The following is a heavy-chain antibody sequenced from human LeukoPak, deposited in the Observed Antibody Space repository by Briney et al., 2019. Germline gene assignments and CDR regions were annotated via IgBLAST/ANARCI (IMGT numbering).Heavy chain of an antibody. CDR1: GYTLSDYY. D-gene: IGHD3-22*01. CDR3: AREDYYDSSGYYKNKEYFQH. V-gene: IGHV1-2*02. J-gene: IGHJ1*01. CDR2: INTISGDT. Sequence: ASVKVSCKASGYTLSDYYLHWVRQAPGQGLEWMGWINTISGDTNSAQKFQGRVTMTRDTSISTAYMELSWLRSDDTAVYYCAREDYYDSSGYYKNKEYFQHWGQGTLVTVSS.